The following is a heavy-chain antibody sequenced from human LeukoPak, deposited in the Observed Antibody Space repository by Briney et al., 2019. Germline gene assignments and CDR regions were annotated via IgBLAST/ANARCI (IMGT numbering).Heavy chain of an antibody. CDR1: RFTFDDYA. CDR3: AKDMAYYYDSSVVIDY. D-gene: IGHD3-22*01. V-gene: IGHV3-43*02. CDR2: ISGDGDTT. J-gene: IGHJ4*02. Sequence: GGSLRLSCAASRFTFDDYAMHWVRQTPGKGLEWVSLISGDGDTTYSADSVKGRFTISRDNFKNSLYLQMNSLRTEDTALYYCAKDMAYYYDSSVVIDYWGQGTLVTVSS.